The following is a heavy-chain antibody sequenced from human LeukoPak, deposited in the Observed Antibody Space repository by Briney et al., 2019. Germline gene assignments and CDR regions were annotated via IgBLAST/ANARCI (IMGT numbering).Heavy chain of an antibody. CDR1: GLTVSSSH. CDR2: ISSSGNTI. CDR3: ARERPGEDTFDI. Sequence: AGSLRLSCAVSGLTVSSSHMSWVRQAPGKGLGWVSFISSSGNTIYYADSVKGRFIISRDNAKNSLYLQMNSLRTEDTAIYYCARERPGEDTFDIWGQGTMVTVSS. J-gene: IGHJ3*02. V-gene: IGHV3-48*03. D-gene: IGHD7-27*01.